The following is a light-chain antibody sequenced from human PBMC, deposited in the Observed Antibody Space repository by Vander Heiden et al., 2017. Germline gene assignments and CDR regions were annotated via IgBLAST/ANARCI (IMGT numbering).Light chain of an antibody. CDR2: DVS. J-gene: IGLJ1*01. CDR3: SSYTSSTTLDV. V-gene: IGLV2-14*01. Sequence: QSALTQPASEAGSPGQSTTSPCTGTSSDVGCYNYVSWYQQHACKAPKLMIYDVSNRPSGVSNRFSGSKSVNTASLTISGLQAEDEADYYCSSYTSSTTLDVFGTGTKVTVL. CDR1: SSDVGCYNY.